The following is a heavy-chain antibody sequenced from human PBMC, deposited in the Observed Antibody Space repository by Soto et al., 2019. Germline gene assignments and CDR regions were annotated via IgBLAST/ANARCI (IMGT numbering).Heavy chain of an antibody. CDR2: ISYDGSNK. CDR3: AKDLPTRYSSGWSGAFDI. J-gene: IGHJ3*02. D-gene: IGHD6-19*01. CDR1: GFTFSSYG. V-gene: IGHV3-30*18. Sequence: QVQLVESGGGVVQPGRSLRLSCAASGFTFSSYGMHWVRQAPGKGLEWVAVISYDGSNKYYADSVKGRFTISRDNSKNTLYLQMNSLRAEDTAVYYCAKDLPTRYSSGWSGAFDIWGQGTMVTVSS.